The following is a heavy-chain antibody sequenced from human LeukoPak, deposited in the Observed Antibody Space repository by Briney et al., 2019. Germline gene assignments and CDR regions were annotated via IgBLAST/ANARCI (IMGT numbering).Heavy chain of an antibody. CDR1: GYTFTSYY. V-gene: IGHV1-46*01. Sequence: ASVKVSCKASGYTFTSYYMHWVRQAPGPGLEWMGIINPSGGSTSYAQKFQGRVTMPRDTSTSTVYRELSSLRSEDTAVYYCARETRLGGLRYFDYWGQGTLVTASS. D-gene: IGHD5-12*01. CDR3: ARETRLGGLRYFDY. CDR2: INPSGGST. J-gene: IGHJ4*02.